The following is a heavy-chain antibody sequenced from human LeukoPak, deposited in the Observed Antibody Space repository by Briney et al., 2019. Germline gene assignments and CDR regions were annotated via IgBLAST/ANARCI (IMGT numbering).Heavy chain of an antibody. D-gene: IGHD6-6*01. V-gene: IGHV4-34*01. J-gene: IGHJ4*02. CDR2: INHSGST. Sequence: SETLSLTCAVYGGSFSGYYWSWIRQPPGKGLEWIGEINHSGSTNYNPSLKSRVTISVDTSKNQFSLKLSSVTAADPAVYYCARFSRATNSSSSVYFDYWGQGTLVTVSS. CDR1: GGSFSGYY. CDR3: ARFSRATNSSSSVYFDY.